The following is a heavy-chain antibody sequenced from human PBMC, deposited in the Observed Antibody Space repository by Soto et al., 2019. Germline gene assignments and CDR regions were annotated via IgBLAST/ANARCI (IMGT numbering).Heavy chain of an antibody. Sequence: GGSLRLSCAASGFTFSSYAMSWVRQAPGKGLEWVSAISGSGGSTYYADSVKGRFTISRDKSKNTLYLQMNSLRAEDTAVYYCAKDLRQQLVLLGYWGQGTLVTVSS. V-gene: IGHV3-23*01. D-gene: IGHD6-13*01. CDR2: ISGSGGST. CDR1: GFTFSSYA. CDR3: AKDLRQQLVLLGY. J-gene: IGHJ4*02.